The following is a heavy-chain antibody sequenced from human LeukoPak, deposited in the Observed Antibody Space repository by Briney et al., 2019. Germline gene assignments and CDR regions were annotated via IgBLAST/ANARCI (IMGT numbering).Heavy chain of an antibody. CDR2: INPKSGGT. D-gene: IGHD3-10*01. Sequence: ASVKVSRKASGYTFSGHYINWVRQAPGQGLEWMGWINPKSGGTTYAQKLQGRVTMTTDTSISTAYMELSSLKSDDTAVYYCARRAVYYYYAMDVWGQGSTVTVSS. CDR1: GYTFSGHY. J-gene: IGHJ6*02. V-gene: IGHV1-2*02. CDR3: ARRAVYYYYAMDV.